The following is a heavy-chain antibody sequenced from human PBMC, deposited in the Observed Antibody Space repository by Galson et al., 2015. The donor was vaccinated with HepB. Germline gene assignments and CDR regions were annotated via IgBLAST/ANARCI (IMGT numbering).Heavy chain of an antibody. D-gene: IGHD2-21*02. Sequence: SVKVSCKASGGTFSSYAISWVRQAPGQGLEWMGGIIPIFGTANYAQKFQGRVTITADESTSTAYIELSSLRSEDTAVYYCAIGDYSTVTARSLYCYGMDVWGQGTTVTVSS. V-gene: IGHV1-69*13. CDR1: GGTFSSYA. CDR2: IIPIFGTA. J-gene: IGHJ6*02. CDR3: AIGDYSTVTARSLYCYGMDV.